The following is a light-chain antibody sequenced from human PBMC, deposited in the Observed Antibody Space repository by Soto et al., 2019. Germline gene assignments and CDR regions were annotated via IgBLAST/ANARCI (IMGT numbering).Light chain of an antibody. CDR2: GTS. V-gene: IGKV3-15*01. CDR3: HQYDNWPLT. J-gene: IGKJ4*01. CDR1: QTVGSN. Sequence: EIVMTQSPAILSVSPGERATLSCRASQTVGSNLAWYQQKPGQAPRLLINGTSTRATGISARFSGSGSGTEFTLTISSLQSEDSAVYYCHQYDNWPLTFGGGTKVEIK.